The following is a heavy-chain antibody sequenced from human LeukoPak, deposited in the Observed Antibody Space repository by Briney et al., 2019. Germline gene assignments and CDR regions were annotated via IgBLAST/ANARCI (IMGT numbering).Heavy chain of an antibody. CDR3: AKDPFALRLVAFDS. J-gene: IGHJ3*01. CDR1: GFTFSSYA. D-gene: IGHD3-3*01. Sequence: AEGSLRLSCAASGFTFSSYAMSWVRQAPGKGLEWVSSIRGSGDSTYYADSVKGRFTISRDNSKSTLYLQMNSLRVEDTAVYYCAKDPFALRLVAFDSWGQGTMVTVSS. CDR2: IRGSGDST. V-gene: IGHV3-23*01.